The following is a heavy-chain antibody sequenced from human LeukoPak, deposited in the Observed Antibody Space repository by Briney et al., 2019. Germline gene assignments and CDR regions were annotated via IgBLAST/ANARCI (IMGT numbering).Heavy chain of an antibody. Sequence: GGSLRLSCAASGFTFSSYGMHWVRQAPGKGLEWLAIIWYDGSNKYYADSVKRRFTISRDNSKNTLYLQMNSLRAEDTAVYFCASQAAGSGSYYYYFEYWGQGTLVTVSS. D-gene: IGHD1-26*01. J-gene: IGHJ4*02. V-gene: IGHV3-33*08. CDR1: GFTFSSYG. CDR3: ASQAAGSGSYYYYFEY. CDR2: IWYDGSNK.